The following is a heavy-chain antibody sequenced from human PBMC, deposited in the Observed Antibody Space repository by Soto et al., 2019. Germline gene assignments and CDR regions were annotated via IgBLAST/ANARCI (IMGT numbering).Heavy chain of an antibody. D-gene: IGHD3-16*01. V-gene: IGHV3-30*18. Sequence: QVQLVESGAGVVQPGRSLRLSCAASGFTFSSYAMHWVRQAPGKGLEWVAVLSSDGSNKDYADSVKGRFTISRDNSKNTLYLHMNTLGADDTAVYYCAKGEGGRASATFDFWGQGTLVIVSS. CDR2: LSSDGSNK. J-gene: IGHJ4*02. CDR3: AKGEGGRASATFDF. CDR1: GFTFSSYA.